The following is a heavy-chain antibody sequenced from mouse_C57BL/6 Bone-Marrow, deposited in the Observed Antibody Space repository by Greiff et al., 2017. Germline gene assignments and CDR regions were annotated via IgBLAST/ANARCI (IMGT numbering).Heavy chain of an antibody. CDR1: GFNIKDDY. Sequence: VQLQQSGAELVRPGASVKLSCTASGFNIKDDYMHWVKQRPEQGLEWIGWIDPENGDTEYASKFQGKATITADTSSNTAYLQLSSLTSEDTAFYYWTYYGSRYFDVWGTGTTVTVSS. J-gene: IGHJ1*03. CDR3: TYYGSRYFDV. D-gene: IGHD1-1*01. CDR2: IDPENGDT. V-gene: IGHV14-4*01.